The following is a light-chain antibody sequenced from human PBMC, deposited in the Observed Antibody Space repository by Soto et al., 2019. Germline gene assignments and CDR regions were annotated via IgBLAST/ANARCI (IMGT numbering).Light chain of an antibody. CDR3: QHYGYPQWT. V-gene: IGKV3-20*01. J-gene: IGKJ1*01. CDR1: QTITTSQ. Sequence: EIVLTQSPGTLSLSPGERATLFCRASQTITTSQLAWYQQKPGQAPRVLIFGASNRATGIPDRVSGSGSGTDFTLTISRLEPEDFAVYICQHYGYPQWTFGPGTKVEIK. CDR2: GAS.